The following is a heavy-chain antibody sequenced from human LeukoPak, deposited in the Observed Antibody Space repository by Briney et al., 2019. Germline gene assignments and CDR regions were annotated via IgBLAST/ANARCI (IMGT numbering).Heavy chain of an antibody. V-gene: IGHV1-2*02. CDR1: GYTFTAYY. CDR2: INPNSGFT. CDR3: ARGPSAILTGYPFDY. J-gene: IGHJ4*02. D-gene: IGHD3-9*01. Sequence: ASVKVSCKASGYTFTAYYMHWVRQAPGQGLEWMRWINPNSGFTNYAQKFQGRVTMTRDTSISTAYMEVSRLRSDDTAVYYCARGPSAILTGYPFDYWDQGTLVTVSS.